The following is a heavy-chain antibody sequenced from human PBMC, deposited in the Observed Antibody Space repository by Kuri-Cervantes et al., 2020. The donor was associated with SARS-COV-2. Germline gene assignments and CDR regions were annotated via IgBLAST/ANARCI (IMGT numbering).Heavy chain of an antibody. V-gene: IGHV3-30*03. D-gene: IGHD4-17*01. CDR2: ISYDGSNK. Sequence: LSLTCAASGFTFSSYAMHWVRQAPGKGLEWVAVISYDGSNKYYADSVKGRFTISRDNSKNTLYLQMNSLRAEDTAVYYCARGYSDYGDRYFDLWGRGTLVTVSS. CDR1: GFTFSSYA. CDR3: ARGYSDYGDRYFDL. J-gene: IGHJ2*01.